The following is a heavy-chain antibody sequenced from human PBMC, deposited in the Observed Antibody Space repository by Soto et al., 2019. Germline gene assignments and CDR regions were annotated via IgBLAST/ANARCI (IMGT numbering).Heavy chain of an antibody. J-gene: IGHJ5*02. D-gene: IGHD4-17*01. Sequence: QVQLQESGPGLVKPSQTLSLTCTVSGGSISSGGYYWSWIRQHPGKGLEWIGYIYYSGSTYYNPSVKSRVTISVATSKNQFSLKLSSVTAADTAVYYCARASYGDYDNWFDPWGQGTLVTVSS. V-gene: IGHV4-31*03. CDR2: IYYSGST. CDR3: ARASYGDYDNWFDP. CDR1: GGSISSGGYY.